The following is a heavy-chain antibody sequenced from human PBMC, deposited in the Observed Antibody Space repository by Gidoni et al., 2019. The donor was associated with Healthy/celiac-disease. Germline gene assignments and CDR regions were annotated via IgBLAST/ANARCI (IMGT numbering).Heavy chain of an antibody. J-gene: IGHJ4*02. Sequence: QLQLQESGPGLVKPSETLPLTCTVSGGSISSCSYYWGWIRQPPGTGRGWHGCIYYWGSPSLHPSLKGRVTNSVDTSKNQFLLKLSAWTGADTAGDYCARAMEQREFNFDYWGQGTLVTVSS. CDR1: GGSISSCSYY. CDR3: ARAMEQREFNFDY. V-gene: IGHV4-39*07. D-gene: IGHD3-10*01. CDR2: IYYWGSP.